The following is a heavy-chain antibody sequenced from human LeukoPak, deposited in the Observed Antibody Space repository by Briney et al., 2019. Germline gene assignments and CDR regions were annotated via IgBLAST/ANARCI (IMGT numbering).Heavy chain of an antibody. J-gene: IGHJ4*02. CDR2: ISVDTTT. D-gene: IGHD2-21*01. CDR3: ARVVGDTGYYFDS. CDR1: GFTFSDYY. V-gene: IGHV3-69-1*01. Sequence: GGSLRLSCAASGFTFSDYYMSWIRQAPGKGLEWVSYISVDTTTKHADSVKGRFTITRDNAKNSLYLQMNSLRVEDTAIYYCARVVGDTGYYFDSWGQGTLVTVSS.